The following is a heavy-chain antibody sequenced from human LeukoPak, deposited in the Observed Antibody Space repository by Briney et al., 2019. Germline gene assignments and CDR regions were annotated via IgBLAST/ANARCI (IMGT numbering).Heavy chain of an antibody. CDR2: IYYSGST. J-gene: IGHJ6*02. D-gene: IGHD6-13*01. CDR1: GGSISSYY. V-gene: IGHV4-59*08. Sequence: PSETLSLTCTVSGGSISSYYWSWLRQPPGKGLEWIGYIYYSGSTNYNPSLKSRVTISVDTSKNQFSLKLSSVTAADTAVYYCARHRRAPYSSSRDGMDVWGQGTTVPVSS. CDR3: ARHRRAPYSSSRDGMDV.